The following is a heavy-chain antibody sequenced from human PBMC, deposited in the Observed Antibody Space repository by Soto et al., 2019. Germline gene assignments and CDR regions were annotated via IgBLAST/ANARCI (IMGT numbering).Heavy chain of an antibody. V-gene: IGHV4-39*01. Sequence: PSETLSLTCTVSGGSISSSSYYWGWIRQPPGKGLEWIGSIYYSGSTYYNPSLKSRVTISVDTSKNQFSLKLSSVTAAVTVVYYCARLLRGYYLYAFDIWGQGTMVTVSS. J-gene: IGHJ3*02. CDR2: IYYSGST. CDR1: GGSISSSSYY. D-gene: IGHD3-22*01. CDR3: ARLLRGYYLYAFDI.